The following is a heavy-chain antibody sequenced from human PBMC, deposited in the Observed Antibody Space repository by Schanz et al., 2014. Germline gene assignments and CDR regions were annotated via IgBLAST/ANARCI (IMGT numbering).Heavy chain of an antibody. V-gene: IGHV1-69*04. Sequence: QVRLVQSGAEVKKPGSSVKVSCKSSGATFNSYAFGWVRQAPGQGFEWVGSIIPPLRQTRYAQKFEERVIITADTSTTIVYMDLASLTSDDTAVYFCARIIDGDYLYWGQGTLVTVSS. D-gene: IGHD4-17*01. CDR2: IIPPLRQT. J-gene: IGHJ4*02. CDR1: GATFNSYA. CDR3: ARIIDGDYLY.